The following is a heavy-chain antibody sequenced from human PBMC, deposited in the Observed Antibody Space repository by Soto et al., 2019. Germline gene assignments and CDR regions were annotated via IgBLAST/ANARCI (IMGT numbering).Heavy chain of an antibody. V-gene: IGHV4-34*01. J-gene: IGHJ3*02. CDR3: ARQYYYDSSGYWIDAFDI. D-gene: IGHD3-22*01. CDR1: GGSFSGYY. CDR2: INHSGST. Sequence: SETLSLTCAVYGGSFSGYYWSWIRQPPGKGLEWIGEINHSGSTNYNPSLKSRVTISVDTSKNQFSLKLSSVTAADTAVYYCARQYYYDSSGYWIDAFDIWGQGTMVTVSS.